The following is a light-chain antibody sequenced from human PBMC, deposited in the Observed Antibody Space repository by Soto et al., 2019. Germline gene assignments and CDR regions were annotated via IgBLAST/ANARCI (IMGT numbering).Light chain of an antibody. Sequence: QSVLTQPASVSGSPGQSITISCTGRSGEIGLYNFVSWYQQHPGRAPKLMIYDVNNRPSGVSDRFSGSKSGNTASLTISGLQAEDEADYYCCSYTSSTAYAFGSGTKVTVL. V-gene: IGLV2-14*03. J-gene: IGLJ1*01. CDR3: CSYTSSTAYA. CDR2: DVN. CDR1: SGEIGLYNF.